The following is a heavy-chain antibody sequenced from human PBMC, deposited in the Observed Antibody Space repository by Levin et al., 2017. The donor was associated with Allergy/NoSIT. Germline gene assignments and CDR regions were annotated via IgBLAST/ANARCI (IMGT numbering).Heavy chain of an antibody. CDR2: ISTYNGDT. J-gene: IGHJ6*03. CDR3: AREVVAISAIKGVVQGPYHYMDV. CDR1: GYTFINYA. Sequence: GESLKISCKASGYTFINYAIIWVRQAPGQGLEWMGWISTYNGDTKYAQNFQGRVTMTTDTSTNTTYVELRNLRSDDTAVYFCAREVVAISAIKGVVQGPYHYMDVWAKGTTVIVTS. D-gene: IGHD3-10*01. V-gene: IGHV1-18*01.